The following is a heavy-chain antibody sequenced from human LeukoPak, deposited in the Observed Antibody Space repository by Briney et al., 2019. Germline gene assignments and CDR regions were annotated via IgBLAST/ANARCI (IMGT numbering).Heavy chain of an antibody. D-gene: IGHD1-14*01. J-gene: IGHJ2*01. Sequence: GGSLRLSCAASGFTFSSYSMNWVRQAPGKGLEWVSYISSSSSTIYYADSVKGRLTISRDNAKNSLYLQMNSLRAEDTAVYYCARDPEAWYFDLWGRGTLVTVSS. CDR2: ISSSSSTI. CDR1: GFTFSSYS. V-gene: IGHV3-48*04. CDR3: ARDPEAWYFDL.